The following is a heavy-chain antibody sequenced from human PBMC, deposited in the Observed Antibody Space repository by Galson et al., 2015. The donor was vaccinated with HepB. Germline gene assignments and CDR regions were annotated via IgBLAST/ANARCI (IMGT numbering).Heavy chain of an antibody. CDR3: AKDRVGLGLDAFDI. V-gene: IGHV3-30-3*01. Sequence: SLRLSCAASGFTFSSYAMHWVRQAPGKGLEWVAVISYDGSNKYYADSVKGRFTISRDNSKNTLYLQMNSLRAEDTAVYYCAKDRVGLGLDAFDIWGQGTMVTVSS. J-gene: IGHJ3*02. CDR2: ISYDGSNK. D-gene: IGHD3-16*01. CDR1: GFTFSSYA.